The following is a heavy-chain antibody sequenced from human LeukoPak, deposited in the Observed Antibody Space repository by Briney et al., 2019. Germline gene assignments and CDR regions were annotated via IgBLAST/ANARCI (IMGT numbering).Heavy chain of an antibody. CDR3: ARGGSGSYVQPGDY. D-gene: IGHD3-10*01. CDR2: INGDGSST. V-gene: IGHV3-74*01. CDR1: GFTFSGYW. J-gene: IGHJ4*02. Sequence: GGSLRLSCAASGFTFSGYWTHWVRQAPGKGLVWVSRINGDGSSTTYADSVKGRFTISRDNAKNTLYLQMNSLRAEDTAVYYCARGGSGSYVQPGDYWGQGTLVTVSS.